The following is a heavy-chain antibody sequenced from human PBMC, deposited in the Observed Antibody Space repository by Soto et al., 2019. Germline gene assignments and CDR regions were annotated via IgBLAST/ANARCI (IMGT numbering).Heavy chain of an antibody. V-gene: IGHV1-3*01. Sequence: QVQLVQSGAEVKKPGASVKVSCKASGYTFTSYAMHWVRQAPGQRLEWMGWINAGNGNTKYSQKFQGRVTITRDTSASTAYMELSSLRSEETAVYYCGRVPTYVYDISGRPFDIWGQGTMATVSS. CDR3: GRVPTYVYDISGRPFDI. CDR2: INAGNGNT. CDR1: GYTFTSYA. J-gene: IGHJ3*02. D-gene: IGHD3-22*01.